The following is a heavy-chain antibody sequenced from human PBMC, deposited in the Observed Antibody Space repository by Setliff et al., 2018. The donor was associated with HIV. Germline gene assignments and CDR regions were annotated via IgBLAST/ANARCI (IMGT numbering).Heavy chain of an antibody. Sequence: ASVKVSCKASTYTFSSYVINWVRQAPGQGLEWMGRISVYNGNTIYAQKLQGRVIMTTDTSTSTAYMELSSLRSDDTAMYYCATDPGYSSTWYSESFQHWGQGTAVTVSS. CDR1: TYTFSSYV. D-gene: IGHD6-13*01. CDR2: ISVYNGNT. J-gene: IGHJ1*01. V-gene: IGHV1-18*01. CDR3: ATDPGYSSTWYSESFQH.